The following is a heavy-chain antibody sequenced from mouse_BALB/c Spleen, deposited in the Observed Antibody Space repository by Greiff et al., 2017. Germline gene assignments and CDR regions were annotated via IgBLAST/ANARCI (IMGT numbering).Heavy chain of an antibody. Sequence: EVQRVESGPGLVKPSQSLSLTCTVTGYSITSDYAWNWIRQFPGNKLEWMGYISYSGSTSYNPSLKSRISITRDTSKNQFFLQLNSVTTEDTATYYCASLYYGYDDAMDYWGQGTSVTVSS. V-gene: IGHV3-2*02. J-gene: IGHJ4*01. CDR3: ASLYYGYDDAMDY. D-gene: IGHD2-2*01. CDR1: GYSITSDYA. CDR2: ISYSGST.